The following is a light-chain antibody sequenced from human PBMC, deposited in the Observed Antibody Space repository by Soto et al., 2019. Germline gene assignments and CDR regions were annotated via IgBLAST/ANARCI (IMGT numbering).Light chain of an antibody. J-gene: IGKJ1*01. CDR1: QSVSSSY. V-gene: IGKV3-20*01. CDR3: QHYSRSPWT. CDR2: GAS. Sequence: EIVLTQSPGTLSLSPGERATLSCRASQSVSSSYLAWYQQKPGQAPRLLIYGASSRATGIPARFSGSGSGTDFTPTSSLLEEDVVAEYYCQHYSRSPWTFGQGTKVDIK.